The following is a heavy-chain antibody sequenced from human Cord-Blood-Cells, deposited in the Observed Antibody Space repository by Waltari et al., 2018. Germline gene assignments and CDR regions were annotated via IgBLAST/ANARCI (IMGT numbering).Heavy chain of an antibody. D-gene: IGHD4-17*01. Sequence: QVQLQQWGAGLLKPSETLSLTCAVYGGSFSGYYWSWIRQPPGKGLEWIGEINHSGSTNDNPSLKSRVTISVDTSKNQFSLKLSSVTAADTAVYYCARNGGVTKHLGYWGQGTLVTVSS. CDR2: INHSGST. CDR3: ARNGGVTKHLGY. V-gene: IGHV4-34*01. J-gene: IGHJ4*02. CDR1: GGSFSGYY.